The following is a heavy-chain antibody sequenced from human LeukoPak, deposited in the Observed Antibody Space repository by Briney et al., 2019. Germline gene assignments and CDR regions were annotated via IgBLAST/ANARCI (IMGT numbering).Heavy chain of an antibody. CDR2: ISSSSSYI. D-gene: IGHD3-10*01. CDR1: GFTLSSYS. Sequence: GGSLRLSCAASGFTLSSYSMTWVRQAPGKGLEWVSSISSSSSYIYYADSVKGRFTISRDNAKNSLYLQMNSLRAEDTAVYYCARAGQWFGELLAFDYWGQGTLVTVSS. J-gene: IGHJ4*02. CDR3: ARAGQWFGELLAFDY. V-gene: IGHV3-21*01.